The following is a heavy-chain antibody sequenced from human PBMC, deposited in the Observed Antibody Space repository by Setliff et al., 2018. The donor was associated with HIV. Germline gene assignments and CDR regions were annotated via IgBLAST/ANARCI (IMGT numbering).Heavy chain of an antibody. CDR3: ARLFIPNYFDP. V-gene: IGHV4-59*08. CDR2: IYYSGST. J-gene: IGHJ5*02. Sequence: SETLSLTCTVSDASISNYHWSWIRQPPGKGLEWIGYIYYSGSTNYNPSLKSRVTISIDTFTNQFSLKLSSVTAADTAVYYCARLFIPNYFDPWGQGTLVTVSS. D-gene: IGHD2-21*01. CDR1: DASISNYH.